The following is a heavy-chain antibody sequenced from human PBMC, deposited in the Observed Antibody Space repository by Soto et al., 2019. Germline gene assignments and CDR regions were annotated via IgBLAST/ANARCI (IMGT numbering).Heavy chain of an antibody. CDR3: AGYGSGSYYPYFDY. D-gene: IGHD3-10*01. CDR1: GGSFSGYY. CDR2: INHSGST. V-gene: IGHV4-34*01. Sequence: SETLSLTCAVYGGSFSGYYWSWIRQPPGKGLEWIGEINHSGSTNYNPSLKSRVTISVDTSKNQFSLKLSSVTAADTAVYYCAGYGSGSYYPYFDYWGQGTLVTVSS. J-gene: IGHJ4*02.